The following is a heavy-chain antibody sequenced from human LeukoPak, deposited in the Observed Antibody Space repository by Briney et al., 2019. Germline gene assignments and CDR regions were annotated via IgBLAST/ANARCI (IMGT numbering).Heavy chain of an antibody. J-gene: IGHJ4*02. CDR1: GFTFKDYG. V-gene: IGHV3-23*01. CDR2: INTSGGRT. CDR3: TRREDCGGDCPYYFDY. Sequence: GGSLRLSCGASGFTFKDYGMNWVRQAPGKGLEWVSTINTSGGRTYYADSVKGRFTISRDNSKNTLYLQMNSLRAEDTAVYYCTRREDCGGDCPYYFDYWGQGTLVTVSS. D-gene: IGHD2-21*02.